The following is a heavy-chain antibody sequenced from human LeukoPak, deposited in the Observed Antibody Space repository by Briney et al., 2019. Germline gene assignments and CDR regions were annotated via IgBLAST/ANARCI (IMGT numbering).Heavy chain of an antibody. CDR1: GFALSSHW. V-gene: IGHV3-7*04. CDR3: TRVGYIDEGIDY. D-gene: IGHD5-24*01. J-gene: IGHJ4*02. CDR2: VNRDGSET. Sequence: RSGGSLRLSCAASGFALSSHWMTWVRQVPGRGPEWVANVNRDGSETYYLDSVKGRFTISKDNAKNSLYLQMNSLRAEDTAIYYCTRVGYIDEGIDYWGQGTLVTVSS.